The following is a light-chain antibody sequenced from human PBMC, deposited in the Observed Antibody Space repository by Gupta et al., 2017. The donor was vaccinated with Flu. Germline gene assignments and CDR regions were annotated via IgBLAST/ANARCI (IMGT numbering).Light chain of an antibody. Sequence: QSVLTQPPSVSGFPGQRVTISCTGSSSNIGADYDVHWYQHLPGTAPKLLISGNINRPSGVPDRFSGSKSGTSASLAITGLQPEDEADYYCQSYDSSLSAWVFGGGTKLTVL. CDR2: GNI. V-gene: IGLV1-40*01. CDR3: QSYDSSLSAWV. J-gene: IGLJ3*02. CDR1: SSNIGADYD.